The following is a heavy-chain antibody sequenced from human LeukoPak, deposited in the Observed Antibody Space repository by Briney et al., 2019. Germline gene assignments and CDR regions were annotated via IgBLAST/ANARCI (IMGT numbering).Heavy chain of an antibody. CDR2: ISYNGHT. Sequence: PSETLSLTCTVSAGVIGSSNYYWSWIRQTPGTGLEWIGSISYNGHTNYNPSLKSRVTIPGDTSEDHFSLQVRSVTAADTAVYYCARQSSWRGRYCFDPWGQGIMVIVSS. D-gene: IGHD3-3*01. J-gene: IGHJ5*02. V-gene: IGHV4-39*01. CDR3: ARQSSWRGRYCFDP. CDR1: AGVIGSSNYY.